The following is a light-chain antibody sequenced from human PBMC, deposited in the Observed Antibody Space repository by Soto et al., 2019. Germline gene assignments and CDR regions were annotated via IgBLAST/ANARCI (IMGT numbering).Light chain of an antibody. CDR3: QQYSTMPFT. Sequence: DIVMTQSPESLAVSLGERATINCKSGQSVLYTSNNKDYLAWYQQKPGQPPKLLIYWASTRESGVPDRFSGSGSGTDFTITITSLQAEDVAVYYCQQYSTMPFTFGPGTKVDLK. CDR1: QSVLYTSNNKDY. V-gene: IGKV4-1*01. CDR2: WAS. J-gene: IGKJ3*01.